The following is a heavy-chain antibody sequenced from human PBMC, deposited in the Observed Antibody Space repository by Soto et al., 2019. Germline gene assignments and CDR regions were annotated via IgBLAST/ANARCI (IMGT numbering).Heavy chain of an antibody. CDR2: INHSVTI. D-gene: IGHD2-21*02. CDR3: ARADRTLVTSYSLDV. J-gene: IGHJ6*02. Sequence: PSETLSLTCAVYGGSFSGYYWTWIRQPPGKGLEWIGEINHSVTINFNPSLKSRLTISLDTSKKHFSLKLSSVTDADTAAYYCARADRTLVTSYSLDVWGQGTRVTVSS. V-gene: IGHV4-34*01. CDR1: GGSFSGYY.